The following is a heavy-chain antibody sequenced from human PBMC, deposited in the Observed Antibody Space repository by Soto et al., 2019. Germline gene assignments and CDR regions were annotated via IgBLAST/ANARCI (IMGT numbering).Heavy chain of an antibody. CDR1: GFTFGRFG. D-gene: IGHD4-17*01. J-gene: IGHJ5*02. Sequence: QVELMESGGDVVQTGGSLRLSCAASGFTFGRFGMHWVGQGPGKGREWVSFISYDRGNTAYEGSVKGRFIVSRDNSKNTLYLQMRSLRVEDTAVYFCAREVRANLDDFGDYEWFDPWGQGTLVTVSS. V-gene: IGHV3-30*03. CDR3: AREVRANLDDFGDYEWFDP. CDR2: ISYDRGNT.